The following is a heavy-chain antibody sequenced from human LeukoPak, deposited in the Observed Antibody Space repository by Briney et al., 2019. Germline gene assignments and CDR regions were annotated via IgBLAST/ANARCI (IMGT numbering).Heavy chain of an antibody. V-gene: IGHV1-46*01. D-gene: IGHD1-26*01. CDR2: INPSGGNT. CDR1: GYTFTSYY. CDR3: ARGPHVRLSATSDPAAFDI. J-gene: IGHJ3*02. Sequence: ASVKVSCKASGYTFTSYYLHWVRQGPGQGLEWMGIINPSGGNTNHAQKFQGRVTMTRDKSTSTVYMELSSLRSEDTAAYYCARGPHVRLSATSDPAAFDIWGQGTKVTVSS.